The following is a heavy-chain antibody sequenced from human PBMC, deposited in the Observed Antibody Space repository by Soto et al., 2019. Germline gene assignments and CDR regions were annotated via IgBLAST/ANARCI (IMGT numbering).Heavy chain of an antibody. CDR2: ISPDNRNT. Sequence: QVQLVQSGAEVKKPGASVKVSCKASGYTFTSYGISWVRQAPGQGHEWMGWISPDNRNTDYAQKFQGRVTMTTDTSTNIAYMELRSLTSDDTAVYYCARDRSNSEYWGQGTLVRVSS. CDR1: GYTFTSYG. J-gene: IGHJ4*02. V-gene: IGHV1-18*01. CDR3: ARDRSNSEY. D-gene: IGHD6-13*01.